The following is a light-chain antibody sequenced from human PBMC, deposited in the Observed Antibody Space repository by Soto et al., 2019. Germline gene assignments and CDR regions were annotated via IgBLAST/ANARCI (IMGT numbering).Light chain of an antibody. J-gene: IGKJ3*01. V-gene: IGKV3-15*01. Sequence: EIVMTQSPATLSVSPGERATLSCRASQSVSSNLAWYQQKPGQAPRLLIYGASTRATRIPARFSCSGSGTEFTLTISSLQSEDFAVYYCQQYNNWPPIFPFGPGTKVDIK. CDR2: GAS. CDR3: QQYNNWPPIFP. CDR1: QSVSSN.